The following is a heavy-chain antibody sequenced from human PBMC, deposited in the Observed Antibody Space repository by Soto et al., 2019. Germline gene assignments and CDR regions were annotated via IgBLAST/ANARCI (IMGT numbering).Heavy chain of an antibody. D-gene: IGHD2-8*02. CDR2: ISWNSGSI. Sequence: EVQLVESGGGLVQPGRSLRLSCAASGFTFDDYAMHWVRQAPGKGLEWVSGISWNSGSIGYADSVKGRFTISRDNAKNSLYLQMNSLRAEDTALYYCAKVVPVRVDFWRASYFDLWGRGTLVTVSS. CDR3: AKVVPVRVDFWRASYFDL. CDR1: GFTFDDYA. V-gene: IGHV3-9*01. J-gene: IGHJ2*01.